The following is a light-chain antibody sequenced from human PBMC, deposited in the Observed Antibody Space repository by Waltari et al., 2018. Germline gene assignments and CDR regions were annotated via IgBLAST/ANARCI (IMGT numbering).Light chain of an antibody. CDR1: SSDVGFYNY. J-gene: IGLJ3*02. CDR2: DVS. CDR3: NSYAGSSSWV. Sequence: QSALTQPASVSGSPGQSITISCTGTSSDVGFYNYVSWYQQHPGKAPKLMIYDVSERPSGVSNRFSGSKSGNTASLTISGLQAEDGADYYCNSYAGSSSWVFGGGTKLTVL. V-gene: IGLV2-14*01.